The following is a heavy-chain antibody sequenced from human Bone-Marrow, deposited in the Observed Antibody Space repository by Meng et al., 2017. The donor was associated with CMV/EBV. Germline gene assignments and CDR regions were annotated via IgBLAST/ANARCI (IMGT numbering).Heavy chain of an antibody. Sequence: GGSLRLSCAASGFTFSSYSMNWVRQAPGKGLEWVSSISSSSSYIYYADSVKGRFTISRDNAKNSLYLQMNSLRAEDTAVYYCARDDIVVVPAAEDWFDPWGQGTRVTGSS. V-gene: IGHV3-21*01. CDR3: ARDDIVVVPAAEDWFDP. CDR1: GFTFSSYS. CDR2: ISSSSSYI. J-gene: IGHJ5*02. D-gene: IGHD2-2*01.